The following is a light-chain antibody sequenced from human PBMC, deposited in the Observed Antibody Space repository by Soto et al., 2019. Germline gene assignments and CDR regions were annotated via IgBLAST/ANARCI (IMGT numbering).Light chain of an antibody. J-gene: IGKJ2*01. CDR2: AAS. CDR1: ENINNY. Sequence: DTQMTQSPSSLSASVGDRVTITCRASENINNYLNWYQQKPGKAPKLLIYAASSLQSGVPSRFSGSGSGTDFTLTISSLQPEDFATYYCQQSYNTPPSTFGQGTKLEIK. V-gene: IGKV1-39*01. CDR3: QQSYNTPPST.